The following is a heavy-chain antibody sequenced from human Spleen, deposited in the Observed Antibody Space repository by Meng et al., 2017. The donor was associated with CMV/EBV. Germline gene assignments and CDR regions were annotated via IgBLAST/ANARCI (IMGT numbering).Heavy chain of an antibody. Sequence: ASVKVSCKASGYTFTSYGISWVRQAPGEGLEWMGWISAYNGNTNYAQKLQGRVTMTTDTSTSTAYMELRSLRSDDTAVYYCAISSVFGVVNSGGGWFDPWGQGTLVTVSS. CDR2: ISAYNGNT. CDR1: GYTFTSYG. CDR3: AISSVFGVVNSGGGWFDP. D-gene: IGHD3-3*01. J-gene: IGHJ5*02. V-gene: IGHV1-18*01.